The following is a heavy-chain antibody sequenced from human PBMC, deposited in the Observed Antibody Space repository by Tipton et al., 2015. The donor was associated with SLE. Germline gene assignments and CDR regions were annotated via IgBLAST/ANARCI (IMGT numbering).Heavy chain of an antibody. V-gene: IGHV4-59*01. Sequence: LRLSCTVSGGSISSYSWSWIRQPPGKGLEWIGYIYYSGSTNYNPSLKSRVTISVDTSKNQFSLKLSSVTAADTAVYYCARGGSSWPDAFDIWGQGTMVTVSS. CDR1: GGSISSYS. J-gene: IGHJ3*02. CDR2: IYYSGST. CDR3: ARGGSSWPDAFDI. D-gene: IGHD6-13*01.